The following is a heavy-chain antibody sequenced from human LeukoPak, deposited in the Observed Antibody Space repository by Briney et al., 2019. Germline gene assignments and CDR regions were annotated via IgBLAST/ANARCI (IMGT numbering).Heavy chain of an antibody. Sequence: GRSLRLSCAASGFTFSSYAMHWVRQAPGKGLEWVAVISYDGSNKYYADSVKGRFTISRDNSKNTLYLQMNSLRAEDTAVYYCARGRRARQQLITYYFDHWGQGTLVTVSS. CDR3: ARGRRARQQLITYYFDH. CDR1: GFTFSSYA. J-gene: IGHJ4*02. V-gene: IGHV3-30-3*01. D-gene: IGHD6-13*01. CDR2: ISYDGSNK.